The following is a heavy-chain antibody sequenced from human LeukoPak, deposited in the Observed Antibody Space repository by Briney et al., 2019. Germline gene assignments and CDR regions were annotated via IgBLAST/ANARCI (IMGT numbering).Heavy chain of an antibody. D-gene: IGHD6-19*01. CDR2: ISYDGSNK. CDR3: ARSGRVDSSGWYYDY. Sequence: GGSLRLSCAASGFTFSSYAMHWVRQAPGEGLEWVAVISYDGSNKYYADSVKGRFTISRDNSKNTLYLQMNSLRAEDTAVYYCARSGRVDSSGWYYDYWGQGTLVTVSS. V-gene: IGHV3-30-3*01. J-gene: IGHJ4*02. CDR1: GFTFSSYA.